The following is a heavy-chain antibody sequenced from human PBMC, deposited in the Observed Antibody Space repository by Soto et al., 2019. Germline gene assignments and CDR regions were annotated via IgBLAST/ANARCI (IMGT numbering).Heavy chain of an antibody. CDR1: GFTFSSYA. CDR2: ISGSGGST. Sequence: GVSLRLSCAASGFTFSSYAMSWVRQAPGKGLEWVSAISGSGGSTYYADSVKGRFTISRDNSKNTLYLQMNSLRAEDTAVYYCAKDRWDIVVVPASWVYRRLDYWGQGTLVTVSS. J-gene: IGHJ4*02. D-gene: IGHD2-2*01. CDR3: AKDRWDIVVVPASWVYRRLDY. V-gene: IGHV3-23*01.